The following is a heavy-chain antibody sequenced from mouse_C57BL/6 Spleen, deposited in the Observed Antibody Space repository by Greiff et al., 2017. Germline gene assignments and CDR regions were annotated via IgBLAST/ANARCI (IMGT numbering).Heavy chain of an antibody. V-gene: IGHV1-5*01. CDR3: TKGPYYDYFDY. J-gene: IGHJ2*01. CDR1: GYNITSYW. D-gene: IGHD2-10*01. CDR2: IYPGNGNT. Sequence: VQLQQSVTVLARPGASVKMSCTTSGYNITSYWMHWVKQRPEQGLEWIGAIYPGNGNTRYNPKFTGKANLTAGTSASTAYMELSSLTNEDSAVYYCTKGPYYDYFDYWGQGTTLTVSA.